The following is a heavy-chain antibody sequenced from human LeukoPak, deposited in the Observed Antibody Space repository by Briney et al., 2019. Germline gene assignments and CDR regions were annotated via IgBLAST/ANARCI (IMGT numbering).Heavy chain of an antibody. CDR1: GFTVSSNY. J-gene: IGHJ4*02. D-gene: IGHD2-2*01. CDR2: IYSGGST. Sequence: GGSLRLSCAASGFTVSSNYMSWVRQAPGKGLEWVSVIYSGGSTYYADSVKGRFTISRDNSKNTLYLQMNSLRAEDTAVYYCARDLGNIVVVPAAYNFDYWGQGTLVTVSS. CDR3: ARDLGNIVVVPAAYNFDY. V-gene: IGHV3-66*01.